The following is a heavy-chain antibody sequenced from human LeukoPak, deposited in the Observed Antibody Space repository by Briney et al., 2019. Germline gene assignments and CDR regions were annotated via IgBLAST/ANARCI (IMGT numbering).Heavy chain of an antibody. J-gene: IGHJ3*02. CDR2: MYYNGNT. Sequence: SETLSLACTVSGGSISGYYWTWIRQPPGKGLEWIGYMYYNGNTNYNPSLKSRVTISVDPSKNQFSLKLTSVTAADTAVYYCAKSNGYGLVDIWGQGTMVTVSS. CDR3: AKSNGYGLVDI. D-gene: IGHD3-10*01. V-gene: IGHV4-59*12. CDR1: GGSISGYY.